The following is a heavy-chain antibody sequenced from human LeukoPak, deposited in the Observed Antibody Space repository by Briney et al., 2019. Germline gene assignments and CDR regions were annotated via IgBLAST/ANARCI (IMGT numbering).Heavy chain of an antibody. V-gene: IGHV3-48*03. CDR3: AKEFGGVVVVPAAPPDFDY. CDR1: GFTFSSYE. J-gene: IGHJ4*02. Sequence: GGSLRLSCAASGFTFSSYEMNWVRQAPGKGLEWVSYISSSGSTIYYADSVKGRFTISRDNSKNTLYLQMNSLRAEDTAVYYCAKEFGGVVVVPAAPPDFDYWGQGTLVTVSS. CDR2: ISSSGSTI. D-gene: IGHD2-2*01.